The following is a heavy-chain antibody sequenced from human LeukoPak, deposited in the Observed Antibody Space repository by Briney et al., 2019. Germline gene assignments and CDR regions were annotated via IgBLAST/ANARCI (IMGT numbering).Heavy chain of an antibody. Sequence: SETLSLTCTVSGDSISSYYWSWIRQPPGKGLEWIGFIYHSDITNYNPSLKSRVTISLDTSKNQFSLKVSSVTAADTAVYYCARERWVQLDAFDIWGPGTMVTVSS. V-gene: IGHV4-59*01. CDR3: ARERWVQLDAFDI. CDR2: IYHSDIT. D-gene: IGHD5-24*01. CDR1: GDSISSYY. J-gene: IGHJ3*02.